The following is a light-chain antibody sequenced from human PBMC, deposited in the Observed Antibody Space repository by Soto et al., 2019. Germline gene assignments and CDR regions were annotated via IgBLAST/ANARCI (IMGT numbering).Light chain of an antibody. V-gene: IGKV1-39*01. Sequence: DIQMTQSPSSLSASVGDRVTITCRASQSISSYLNWYKQKPGQAPKLLIYAASSLQSGVPTRFSGSGSGTDFTLTSSSRHAEDVATYCRQQSYSPRYTFGQGTKLEIK. CDR2: AAS. CDR1: QSISSY. J-gene: IGKJ2*01. CDR3: QQSYSPRYT.